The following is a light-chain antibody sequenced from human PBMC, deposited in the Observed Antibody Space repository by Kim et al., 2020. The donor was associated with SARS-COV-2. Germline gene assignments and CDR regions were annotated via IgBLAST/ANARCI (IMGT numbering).Light chain of an antibody. V-gene: IGLV2-14*03. CDR3: SSFTSSNTYV. CDR1: SSDVGAYNY. Sequence: QSALTQPASVSGSPGQSITISCTGTSSDVGAYNYVSWYQQHPGKAPKLMIYDVNQRPSGVSNRFSGSKSGNTASLTISGLQAEDEADYYCSSFTSSNTYVFGTGTNVTDL. CDR2: DVN. J-gene: IGLJ1*01.